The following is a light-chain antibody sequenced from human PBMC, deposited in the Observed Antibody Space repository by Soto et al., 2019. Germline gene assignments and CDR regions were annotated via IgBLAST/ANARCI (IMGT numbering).Light chain of an antibody. CDR2: GAS. Sequence: EIVMTQSPATLSVSPGERATLSCRASQSVSSNLAWYQQKPDQAPRLLIYGASTRATGIPARFSGSGSGTELTLTISSLQSEDFAVYYCQQYNNWPPRYTFGQGTKLVIK. CDR3: QQYNNWPPRYT. J-gene: IGKJ2*01. CDR1: QSVSSN. V-gene: IGKV3-15*01.